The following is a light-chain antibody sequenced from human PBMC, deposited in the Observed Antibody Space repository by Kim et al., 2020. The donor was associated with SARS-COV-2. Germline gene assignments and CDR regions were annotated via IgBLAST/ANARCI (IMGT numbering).Light chain of an antibody. V-gene: IGLV3-25*03. CDR3: QSADSSGTYGV. Sequence: SAGQKARITCSGDALPNQYAYWYQQKPGQAPVLVIYKDSERPSGIPERFSGSSSGTTVTLTISGVQAEDEADYYCQSADSSGTYGVFGGGTKLTVL. CDR1: ALPNQY. CDR2: KDS. J-gene: IGLJ2*01.